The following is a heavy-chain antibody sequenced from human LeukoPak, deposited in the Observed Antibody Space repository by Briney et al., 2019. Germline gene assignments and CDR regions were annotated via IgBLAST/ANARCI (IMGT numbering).Heavy chain of an antibody. J-gene: IGHJ4*02. CDR2: NYPGDSDT. CDR1: GYPFTTYW. V-gene: IGHV5-51*01. CDR3: TRSYSCGWYYLDY. D-gene: IGHD6-19*01. Sequence: GEALKISREGSGYPFTTYWIGWARPVPGKGLEWMGINYPGDSDTRYSTSFKGQVSISADKSISTAYAQWSSLKTSDTAMYFCTRSYSCGWYYLDYWGQGTLVTVSS.